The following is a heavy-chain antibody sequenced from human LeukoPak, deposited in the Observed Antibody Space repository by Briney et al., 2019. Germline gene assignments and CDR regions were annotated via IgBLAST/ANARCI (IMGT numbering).Heavy chain of an antibody. CDR3: ARVETVLWFGELDHPMNWFDP. CDR1: GGSSSSYY. Sequence: SETLSLTCTVSGGSSSSYYWSWMRQPPGKGLERIGYICYSGSTNYNPSLKSRVTISVDTSKNQFSLKLSSVTAADTAVYYCARVETVLWFGELDHPMNWFDPWGQGTLVTVSS. D-gene: IGHD3-10*01. CDR2: ICYSGST. V-gene: IGHV4-59*01. J-gene: IGHJ5*02.